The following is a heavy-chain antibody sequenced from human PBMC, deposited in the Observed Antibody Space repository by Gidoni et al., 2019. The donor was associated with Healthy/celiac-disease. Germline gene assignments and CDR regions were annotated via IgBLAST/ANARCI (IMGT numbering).Heavy chain of an antibody. CDR2: ISWDGGST. V-gene: IGHV3-43*01. J-gene: IGHJ3*02. Sequence: DVQLVESGGVVVQPGGSLRLSCAASGFTFDDYTLHWVRQAPGKGLEWVSLISWDGGSTYYADAVKGRFTISRDNSKNSLYLQMNSLRTEDTALYYCAKANPLDDSSGYREAFDIWGQGTMVTVSS. D-gene: IGHD3-22*01. CDR3: AKANPLDDSSGYREAFDI. CDR1: GFTFDDYT.